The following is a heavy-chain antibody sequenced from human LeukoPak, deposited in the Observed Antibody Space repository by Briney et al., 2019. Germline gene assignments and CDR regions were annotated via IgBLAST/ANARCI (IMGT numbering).Heavy chain of an antibody. D-gene: IGHD1-14*01. CDR2: LYSDGNT. J-gene: IGHJ4*02. V-gene: IGHV3-53*01. Sequence: GGSLRLSCAASGFTVITNDMTCVRQAPGKGLEWGSDLYSDGNTKYADSVQGRFTISRDNSKNTLYLEMNSLSPDDTAVYYCARGVEPLAANTLAYWGQGTLVTVSS. CDR1: GFTVITND. CDR3: ARGVEPLAANTLAY.